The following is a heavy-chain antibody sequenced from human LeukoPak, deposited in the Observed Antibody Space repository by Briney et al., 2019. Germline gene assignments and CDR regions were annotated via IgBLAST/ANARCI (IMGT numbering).Heavy chain of an antibody. J-gene: IGHJ5*02. D-gene: IGHD3-3*01. CDR2: INPNSGGT. V-gene: IGHV1-2*02. Sequence: ASVKVSCKASGYTFTGYYMHWVRQAPGQGLEWMGWINPNSGGTNYAQKFQGRVTMTRDTSISTAYMELSRLRSEDTAVYYCARCAIFGVVITNWFDPWGQGTLVTASS. CDR3: ARCAIFGVVITNWFDP. CDR1: GYTFTGYY.